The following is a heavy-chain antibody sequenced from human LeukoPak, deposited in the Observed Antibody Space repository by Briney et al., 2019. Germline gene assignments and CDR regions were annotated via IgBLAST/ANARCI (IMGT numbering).Heavy chain of an antibody. Sequence: PRGSLRLSCAASGFTVSSNYMNWVRQAPGKGLEWVSVIYSGGSIYHADSVKGRFTISRDNSKNTLYLQMDSLRAEDTAVYYCARDSVGAGYFDYWGQGTLVTVSS. CDR1: GFTVSSNY. CDR3: ARDSVGAGYFDY. D-gene: IGHD1-26*01. V-gene: IGHV3-53*01. J-gene: IGHJ4*02. CDR2: IYSGGSI.